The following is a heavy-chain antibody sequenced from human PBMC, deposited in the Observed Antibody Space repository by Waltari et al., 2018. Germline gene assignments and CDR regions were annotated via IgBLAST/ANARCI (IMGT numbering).Heavy chain of an antibody. CDR2: ISSSSSTV. CDR3: AREYYTHFDY. CDR1: GFNFSSYS. D-gene: IGHD3-10*01. J-gene: IGHJ4*02. Sequence: EVHLVQSGGGLVQPGVSLRLSCAASGFNFSSYSMDWFRQAPGKGLEWVSYISSSSSTVYYADSVKGRFTISRDNAKNSLYLQMNSLRAEDTAVYYCAREYYTHFDYWGQGTLVTVSS. V-gene: IGHV3-48*01.